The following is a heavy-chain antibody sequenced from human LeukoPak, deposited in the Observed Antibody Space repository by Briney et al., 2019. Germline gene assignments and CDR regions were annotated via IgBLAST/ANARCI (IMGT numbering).Heavy chain of an antibody. CDR1: GFTFSSYA. J-gene: IGHJ6*02. V-gene: IGHV3-30-3*01. Sequence: GGSLRLSCAASGFTFSSYAMPWVRQAPGKGLEWVAVISYDGSNKYYADSVKGRFTISGDNSKNTLYLQMNSLRAEDTAVYYCAKGSTNYGMDVWGQGTTVTVSS. CDR2: ISYDGSNK. D-gene: IGHD2-2*01. CDR3: AKGSTNYGMDV.